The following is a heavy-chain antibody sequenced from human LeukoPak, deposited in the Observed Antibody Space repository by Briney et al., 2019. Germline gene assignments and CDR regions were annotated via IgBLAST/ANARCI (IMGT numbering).Heavy chain of an antibody. CDR2: INPNSGGT. J-gene: IGHJ4*02. CDR1: GYTFTGYY. CDR3: ARDSSGSYNFDY. Sequence: ASVKVSCKASGYTFTGYYMHWVRQAPGQGLEWMGWINPNSGGTNYAQKFQGRVTMTRDTSISTAYMELSRLRSDDTAVYYCARDSSGSYNFDYWGQGTLVTVSS. D-gene: IGHD1-26*01. V-gene: IGHV1-2*02.